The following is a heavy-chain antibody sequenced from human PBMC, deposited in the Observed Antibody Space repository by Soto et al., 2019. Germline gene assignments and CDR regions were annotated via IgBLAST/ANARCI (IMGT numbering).Heavy chain of an antibody. V-gene: IGHV3-23*01. D-gene: IGHD3-22*01. J-gene: IGHJ4*02. CDR2: IGGRGTSS. CDR3: AKSRYADSSGDYYDF. Sequence: GGSLRLSCAASGFTFSNYAMSWVRQAPGKGLEWVSGIGGRGTSSYYADSVKGRFAISRDNSYNTLFLQLHSLGAEDTAVYYCAKSRYADSSGDYYDFWGPGTRVTVSS. CDR1: GFTFSNYA.